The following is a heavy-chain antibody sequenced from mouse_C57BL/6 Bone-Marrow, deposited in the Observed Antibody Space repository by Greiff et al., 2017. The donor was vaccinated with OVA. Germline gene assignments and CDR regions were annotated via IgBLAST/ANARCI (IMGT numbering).Heavy chain of an antibody. CDR2: ISNGGGST. V-gene: IGHV5-12*01. CDR3: ARHDYSNYAMDY. Sequence: EVKLQESGGGLVQPGGSLKLSCAASGFTFSDYYMYWVRQTPEKRLEWVAYISNGGGSTYYPDTVKGRFTISRDNAKNTLYLQMSRLKSEDTAMYYCARHDYSNYAMDYWGQGTSVTVSS. J-gene: IGHJ4*01. CDR1: GFTFSDYY. D-gene: IGHD2-4*01.